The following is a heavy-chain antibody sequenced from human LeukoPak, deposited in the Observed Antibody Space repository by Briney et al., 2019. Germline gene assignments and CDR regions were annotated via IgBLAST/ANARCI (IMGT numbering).Heavy chain of an antibody. Sequence: SQTLSLTCTVSGGSISSGDYYWSWIRQPPGKGLEWIGYIYYSGSTYYNPSLKSRVTISVDTSKNQFSLKLSSVTAADTAVYYCARRRTPGGYYFDYWGQGTLVTVSS. D-gene: IGHD4-23*01. CDR3: ARRRTPGGYYFDY. V-gene: IGHV4-30-4*08. CDR1: GGSISSGDYY. J-gene: IGHJ4*02. CDR2: IYYSGST.